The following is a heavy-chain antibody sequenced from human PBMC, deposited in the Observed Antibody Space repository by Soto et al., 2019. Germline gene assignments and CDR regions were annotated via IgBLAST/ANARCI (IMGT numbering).Heavy chain of an antibody. Sequence: QVQLVESGGGVVQPGRSLRLSCAAPGFTFRNYGMHWVRQAPGKGLEWVAVISYDGTKEYYADSVKGRFTISRDNSKNTLYLQMNSLRAEDTAIYYCAKDYTVTSPWVFVTYFYGMDVWGQGTTVTVSS. D-gene: IGHD4-17*01. V-gene: IGHV3-30*18. CDR3: AKDYTVTSPWVFVTYFYGMDV. CDR2: ISYDGTKE. CDR1: GFTFRNYG. J-gene: IGHJ6*02.